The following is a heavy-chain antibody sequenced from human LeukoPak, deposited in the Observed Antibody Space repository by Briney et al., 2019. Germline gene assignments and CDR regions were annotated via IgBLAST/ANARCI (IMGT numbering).Heavy chain of an antibody. J-gene: IGHJ4*02. V-gene: IGHV3-30*02. Sequence: PGGSLRLSCAASGFTFSSYGMHWVRQAPGKGLEWVAFIHFDGSKQYYADSVKGRSTISRDNSKNTLYLQMNSLRAEDTAVYYCSGGYRTYWGQGTLVTVSS. CDR1: GFTFSSYG. CDR2: IHFDGSKQ. D-gene: IGHD2-15*01. CDR3: SGGYRTY.